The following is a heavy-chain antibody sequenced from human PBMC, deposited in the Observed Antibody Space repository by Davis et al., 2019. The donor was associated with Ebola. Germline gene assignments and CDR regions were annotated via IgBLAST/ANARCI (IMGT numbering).Heavy chain of an antibody. V-gene: IGHV3-33*01. Sequence: GESLKISCAASGFTFSSYGMHWVRQAPGKGLEWVAVIRYDGSNKYYADSVKGRFTMSSDNSKNTLYLQMNSLRAEDTAVYYCARDIRSTTYYYDSSGFGVGYWGQGTLVTVSS. CDR3: ARDIRSTTYYYDSSGFGVGY. CDR2: IRYDGSNK. J-gene: IGHJ4*02. CDR1: GFTFSSYG. D-gene: IGHD3-22*01.